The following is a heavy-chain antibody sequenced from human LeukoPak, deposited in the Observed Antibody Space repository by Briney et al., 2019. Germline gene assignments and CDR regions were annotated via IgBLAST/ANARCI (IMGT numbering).Heavy chain of an antibody. CDR3: ARGHSDSWSGYFMGWFDP. D-gene: IGHD3-3*01. Sequence: SETLSLTCTVSGGSISIYYWIWIRQPPGKGLEWIGYIYYSGSPNYNPSLKSRVTLSVDTSKNQFSLKLSSVTAADTAVYYCARGHSDSWSGYFMGWFDPWGQGTLVTVSS. V-gene: IGHV4-59*01. CDR1: GGSISIYY. J-gene: IGHJ5*02. CDR2: IYYSGSP.